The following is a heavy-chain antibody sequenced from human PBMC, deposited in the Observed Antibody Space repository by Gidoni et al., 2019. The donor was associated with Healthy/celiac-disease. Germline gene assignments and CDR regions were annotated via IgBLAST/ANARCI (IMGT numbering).Heavy chain of an antibody. V-gene: IGHV1-69*01. CDR2: IIPIFGTA. CDR3: ARGGLARDYYGMDV. Sequence: QVQLVQPGAEVKTPGSSVKVSCKASGGTFSSYAISWVQQAPGQGLEWMGGIIPIFGTANYAQKFQGRVTITADESTSTAYMELSSLRSEDTAVYYCARGGLARDYYGMDVWGQGTTVTVSS. D-gene: IGHD3-16*01. J-gene: IGHJ6*02. CDR1: GGTFSSYA.